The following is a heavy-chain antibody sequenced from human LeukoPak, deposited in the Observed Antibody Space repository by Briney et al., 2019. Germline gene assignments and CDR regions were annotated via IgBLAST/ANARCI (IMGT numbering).Heavy chain of an antibody. Sequence: PGGSLRLSCAASGFTVSSNYMSWVRQAPGKGLEWVSAIYSGGSTYYADSVKGRFTISRDNSKNTLYLQMNSLRAEDTAVYYCARCHNWNDCNFDYWGRGTLVTVSS. J-gene: IGHJ4*02. CDR3: ARCHNWNDCNFDY. D-gene: IGHD1-1*01. CDR1: GFTVSSNY. CDR2: IYSGGST. V-gene: IGHV3-66*01.